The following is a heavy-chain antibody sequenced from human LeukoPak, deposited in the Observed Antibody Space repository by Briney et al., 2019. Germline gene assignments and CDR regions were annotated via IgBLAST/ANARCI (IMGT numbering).Heavy chain of an antibody. CDR3: AREQPGIAAAVSDAFDI. CDR1: GGTFSSYA. V-gene: IGHV1-69*01. CDR2: IIPIFGTA. J-gene: IGHJ3*02. Sequence: SVRVSCKASGGTFSSYAISWVRQAPGQGLEWMGGIIPIFGTASYAQKFQGRVTITADESTSTVYMELSSLRSEDTAVYYCAREQPGIAAAVSDAFDIWGQGTMVTVSS. D-gene: IGHD6-13*01.